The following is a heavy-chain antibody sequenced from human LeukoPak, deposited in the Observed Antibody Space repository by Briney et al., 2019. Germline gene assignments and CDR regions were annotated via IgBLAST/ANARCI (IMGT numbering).Heavy chain of an antibody. J-gene: IGHJ5*02. CDR3: ARETVTTLSVRINWFDP. D-gene: IGHD4-17*01. V-gene: IGHV4-39*07. Sequence: SETLSLKCTVSDDSMNSGSYYWGWIRQPPGEGLEWIGSIYYRGGAYYNPSLKSRVNISVDTSKNQFSLKLNSVTAADTAVYYCARETVTTLSVRINWFDPWGQGTLVTVSS. CDR2: IYYRGGA. CDR1: DDSMNSGSYY.